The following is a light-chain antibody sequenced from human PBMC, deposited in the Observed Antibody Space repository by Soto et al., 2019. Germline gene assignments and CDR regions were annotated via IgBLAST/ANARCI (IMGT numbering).Light chain of an antibody. CDR3: QSYDSRLCGYV. Sequence: QSVLTQPPSVAGAPGQRVTISCTGNSSNIGAGYDVHWYGQLPGTAPKLLIYGSYNRPAGVPDRFSGSKSGTSASLAITGLQADDEADYYCQSYDSRLCGYVFGPGTQLTVL. J-gene: IGLJ1*01. CDR1: SSNIGAGYD. CDR2: GSY. V-gene: IGLV1-40*01.